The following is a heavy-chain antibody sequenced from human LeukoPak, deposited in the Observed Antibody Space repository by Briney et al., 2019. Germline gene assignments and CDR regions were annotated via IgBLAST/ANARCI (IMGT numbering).Heavy chain of an antibody. D-gene: IGHD1-26*01. Sequence: ASVKVSCKASGYTFTTYHIHWVRQAPGQGLEWMGIISPGDGSTSYAQKFQGRVTVTRDTSTSSVYMDLSSLRSEDTAVYYCARGVVGATTGAYSFDYWGRGTLVTVSS. V-gene: IGHV1-46*01. CDR3: ARGVVGATTGAYSFDY. J-gene: IGHJ4*02. CDR1: GYTFTTYH. CDR2: ISPGDGST.